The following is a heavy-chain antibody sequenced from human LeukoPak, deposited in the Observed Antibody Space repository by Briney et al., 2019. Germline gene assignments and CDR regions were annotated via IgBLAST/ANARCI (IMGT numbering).Heavy chain of an antibody. J-gene: IGHJ4*02. CDR1: GDSISSYY. CDR3: ARERGIVGATTADY. Sequence: SETLSLTCTVSGDSISSYYWSWIRQPPGKGLEWIGYIYYSGSTNYNPSLKSRVTISVDTSKNQFSLKLSSVTAADAAVYYCARERGIVGATTADYWGQGTLVTVSS. V-gene: IGHV4-59*01. CDR2: IYYSGST. D-gene: IGHD1-26*01.